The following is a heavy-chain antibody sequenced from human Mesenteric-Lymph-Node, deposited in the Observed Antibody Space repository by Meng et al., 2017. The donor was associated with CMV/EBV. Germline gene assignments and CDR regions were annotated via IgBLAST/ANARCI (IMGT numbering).Heavy chain of an antibody. V-gene: IGHV4-34*01. Sequence: VELHKWGAGLLKPPETLSVTCAVYGGSFSGYYWNWIRQSPEKGLEWIGEINHSGSTTYNPSFTSRIIISVDTSTNQISLNMSSVTAADTAVYYCARGSSYDILTGYFDYWGQGALVTVSS. D-gene: IGHD3-9*01. J-gene: IGHJ4*02. CDR2: INHSGST. CDR3: ARGSSYDILTGYFDY. CDR1: GGSFSGYY.